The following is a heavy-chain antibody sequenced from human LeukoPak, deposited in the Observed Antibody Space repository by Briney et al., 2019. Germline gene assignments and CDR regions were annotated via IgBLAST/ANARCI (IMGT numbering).Heavy chain of an antibody. Sequence: GRSLRLSCTASGFTFGDYAMSWFRQAPGKGLEWVANIKQDGSGKYYVDSVKGRFTISRDNAKNSLYLQMNSLRAEDTAVYYCARDTTVTTIDYWGQGTLVTVSS. V-gene: IGHV3-7*01. J-gene: IGHJ4*02. D-gene: IGHD4-17*01. CDR1: GFTFGDYA. CDR2: IKQDGSGK. CDR3: ARDTTVTTIDY.